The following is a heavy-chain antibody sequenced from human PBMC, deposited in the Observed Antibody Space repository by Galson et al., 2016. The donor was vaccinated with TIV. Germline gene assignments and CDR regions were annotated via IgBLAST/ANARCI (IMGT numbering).Heavy chain of an antibody. J-gene: IGHJ4*02. CDR2: IVVGSGNT. CDR3: AAFPFYYDNSGTPFDY. D-gene: IGHD3-22*01. Sequence: SVKVSCKASGFIFTSSAVQWVRQARGQRLEWIGWIVVGSGNTNYAQNFQERVTITRDMSTSTVYMGLSSLRPEDTAVYYCAAFPFYYDNSGTPFDYWGQGTLVTVSS. CDR1: GFIFTSSA. V-gene: IGHV1-58*01.